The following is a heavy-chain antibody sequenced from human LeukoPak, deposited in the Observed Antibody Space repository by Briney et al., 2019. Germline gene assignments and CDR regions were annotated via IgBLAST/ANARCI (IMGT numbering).Heavy chain of an antibody. V-gene: IGHV4-38-2*02. Sequence: PSETLSLTCTVSGYSIGSGYYWGWIRHPPGKGLECLGNIYHSGSTYYNPSLKSRVTISVDTSNNQFSLNLNSLTAADTAVYYWARAVLGYCSTRSCFARGYHFDYWGQGTLVTVSS. D-gene: IGHD2-2*01. CDR1: GYSIGSGYY. CDR2: IYHSGST. CDR3: ARAVLGYCSTRSCFARGYHFDY. J-gene: IGHJ4*02.